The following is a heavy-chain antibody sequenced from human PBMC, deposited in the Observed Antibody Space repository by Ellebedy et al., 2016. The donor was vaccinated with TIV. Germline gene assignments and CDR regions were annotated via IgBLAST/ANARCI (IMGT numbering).Heavy chain of an antibody. V-gene: IGHV3-9*01. CDR1: GFTFDDYA. Sequence: LSLTXAASGFTFDDYAMHWVRQAPGKGLEWVSGISWNSGNIGYADSVKGRFTISRDNAKNSLYLQMNSLRAEDTALYYCAKDMGFSGYYSGAFDIWGQGTMVTVSS. CDR2: ISWNSGNI. D-gene: IGHD3-22*01. J-gene: IGHJ3*02. CDR3: AKDMGFSGYYSGAFDI.